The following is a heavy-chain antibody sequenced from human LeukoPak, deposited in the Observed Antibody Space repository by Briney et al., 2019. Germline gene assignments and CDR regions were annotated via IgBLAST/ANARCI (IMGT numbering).Heavy chain of an antibody. J-gene: IGHJ4*02. D-gene: IGHD2-15*01. CDR1: GYTFSNYD. V-gene: IGHV1-8*01. CDR2: MNPNSGNT. CDR3: ARGHVLASCSGGSCYSGHDY. Sequence: ASVKVSCKASGYTFSNYDINWVRQAAGQGLERMGWMNPNSGNTGYAQKFQGRVTMTRNTSISTAYMELSSLRSEDTAVYYCARGHVLASCSGGSCYSGHDYWGQGTLVTVSS.